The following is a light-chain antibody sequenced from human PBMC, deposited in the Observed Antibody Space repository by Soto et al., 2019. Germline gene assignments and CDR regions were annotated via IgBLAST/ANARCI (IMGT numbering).Light chain of an antibody. CDR2: GAS. J-gene: IGKJ2*01. CDR3: KQYGESSYA. Sequence: EIVLTQSPGTLSLSPGETATLSCRASQSVTKRFLTWYQQKPGQGPRLIIYGASSRASGIPDRFSGGGSGTDFTLSIYILEPEGVAVSDCKQYGESSYAFGQGNKLQIK. CDR1: QSVTKRF. V-gene: IGKV3-20*01.